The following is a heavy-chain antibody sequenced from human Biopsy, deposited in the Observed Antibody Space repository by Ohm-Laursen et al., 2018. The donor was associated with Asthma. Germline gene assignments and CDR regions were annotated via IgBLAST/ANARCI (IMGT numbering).Heavy chain of an antibody. CDR2: IYYSGST. J-gene: IGHJ4*02. CDR1: GVSISSDY. D-gene: IGHD2-21*02. CDR3: ARGISRVTGLFDHFDS. Sequence: SETLSHTCTVSGVSISSDYWSWTRQPPGKGLEWIGHIYYSGSTNYQPSLKSRVTTSVDTSKNQFSLKLRSVTAADAAVYYCARGISRVTGLFDHFDSWGQGTLVTVSS. V-gene: IGHV4-59*01.